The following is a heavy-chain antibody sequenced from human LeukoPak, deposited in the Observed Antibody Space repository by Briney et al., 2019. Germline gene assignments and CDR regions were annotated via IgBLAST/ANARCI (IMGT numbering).Heavy chain of an antibody. CDR3: AELGITMIGGV. CDR2: FSASDGSR. D-gene: IGHD3-10*02. J-gene: IGHJ6*04. V-gene: IGHV3-23*01. CDR1: GFSFSSYG. Sequence: PGGTLRLSCEASGFSFSSYGMSWVRQAPGEGLEWVSGFSASDGSRYYADSVKGRFTISRDNAKNSLYLQMNSLRAEDTAVYYCAELGITMIGGVWGKGTTVTISS.